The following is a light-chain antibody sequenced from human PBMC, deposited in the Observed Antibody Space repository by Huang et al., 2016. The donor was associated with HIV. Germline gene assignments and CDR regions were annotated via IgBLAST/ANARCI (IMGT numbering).Light chain of an antibody. J-gene: IGKJ1*01. CDR3: QQSFSVPRT. CDR2: TAS. V-gene: IGKV1-39*01. Sequence: DIQMTQSPPSLAASVGDRVTFTCRANQNITKSLNWYQQKPGKAPKLLIYTASTLESGVPSRFSGSGSGSLFTLNIVNLQPEDFATYYCQQSFSVPRTFG. CDR1: QNITKS.